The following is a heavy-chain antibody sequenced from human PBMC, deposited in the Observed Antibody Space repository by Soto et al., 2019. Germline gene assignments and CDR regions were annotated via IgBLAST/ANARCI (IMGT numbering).Heavy chain of an antibody. J-gene: IGHJ4*02. V-gene: IGHV3-7*03. CDR2: IKQDGSEK. Sequence: LSCAASGFTFSNYWMTWVRQAPGKGLEWVANIKQDGSEKYYVDSVKGRFTISRDNAKNSLYLQMNSLRAEDTAVYYCARGCSGGSCYSIWFDYWGQGTQVTVSS. CDR3: ARGCSGGSCYSIWFDY. CDR1: GFTFSNYW. D-gene: IGHD2-15*01.